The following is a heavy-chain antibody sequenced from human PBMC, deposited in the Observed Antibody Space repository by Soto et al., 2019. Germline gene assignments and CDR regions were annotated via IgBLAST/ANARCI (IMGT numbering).Heavy chain of an antibody. CDR3: PLSRRGRSNCWSPYFDN. J-gene: IGHJ4*02. CDR2: VYWDDAK. CDR1: GISLSASGVG. V-gene: IGHV2-5*02. Sequence: QITLKESGPTLVKPTHTLTLTCTFSGISLSASGVGVGWIRQSPGQALERLTLVYWDDAKRFSPSLNTRLTNPKDTSKNQVVLTMTNMDPVDAATYYCPLSRRGRSNCWSPYFDNSGPGMHVTVSS. D-gene: IGHD2-2*01.